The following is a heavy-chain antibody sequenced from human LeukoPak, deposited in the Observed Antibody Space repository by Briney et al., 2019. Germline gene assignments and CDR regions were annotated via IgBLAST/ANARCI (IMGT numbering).Heavy chain of an antibody. CDR3: ARGPAYGSLYYFDY. CDR2: INHSGST. CDR1: GGSFSGYY. D-gene: IGHD6-13*01. Sequence: NPSETLSLTCAVYGGSFSGYYWSWIRQPPGKGLEWIGEINHSGSTNYNPSLKSRVTISVDTSKNQFSLKLSSVTAADTAVYYCARGPAYGSLYYFDYWGRGTLVTVSS. V-gene: IGHV4-34*01. J-gene: IGHJ4*02.